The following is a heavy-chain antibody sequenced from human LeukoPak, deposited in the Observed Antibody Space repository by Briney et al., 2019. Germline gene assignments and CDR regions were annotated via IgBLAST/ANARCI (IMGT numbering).Heavy chain of an antibody. J-gene: IGHJ5*02. D-gene: IGHD2-15*01. CDR2: INTNTGNP. Sequence: GASVKVSCRASGYTFTGYAMNWVRQAPGQGLEWMGRINTNTGNPTYAQGFTGRFVFSLDTSVSTAYLQISSLKAEDTAVYYCARESCSGGSCYLWFDPWGQGTLVTVSS. CDR3: ARESCSGGSCYLWFDP. V-gene: IGHV7-4-1*02. CDR1: GYTFTGYA.